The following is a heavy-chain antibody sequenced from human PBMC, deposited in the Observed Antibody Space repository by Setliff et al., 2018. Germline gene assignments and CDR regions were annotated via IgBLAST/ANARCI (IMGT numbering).Heavy chain of an antibody. V-gene: IGHV4-38-2*01. CDR3: ARGKGTWVLLRWFDP. Sequence: SETLSPTCAVSGYSISSGYYWGWIRQPPGKGLEWIGSIYHSGSTNYNPSLKSRVTISVDTSKNQFSLKLSSVTAADTAVYYCARGKGTWVLLRWFDPWGQGTLVTVSS. CDR2: IYHSGST. D-gene: IGHD3-10*01. J-gene: IGHJ5*02. CDR1: GYSISSGYY.